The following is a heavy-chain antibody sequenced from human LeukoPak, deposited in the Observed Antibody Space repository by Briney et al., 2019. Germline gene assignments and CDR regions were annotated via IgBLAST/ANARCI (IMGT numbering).Heavy chain of an antibody. D-gene: IGHD3/OR15-3a*01. J-gene: IGHJ4*02. CDR1: GYTFTSYY. V-gene: IGHV1-46*01. CDR2: IDPSGGST. CDR3: ARDRRGWTTENFGY. Sequence: GSVKVSCKASGYTFTSYYMHWVRQAPGEGLERMGIIDPSGGSTSYAQKFQGRVTMTRDMSTSTVYMELSSLRSEDTAVYYCARDRRGWTTENFGYWGQGTLVTVSS.